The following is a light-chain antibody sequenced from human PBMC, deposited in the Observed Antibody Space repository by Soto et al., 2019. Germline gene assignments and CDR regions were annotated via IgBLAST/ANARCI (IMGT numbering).Light chain of an antibody. V-gene: IGKV1-39*01. CDR3: QPSYTTPPMYT. J-gene: IGKJ2*01. Sequence: DIQMTQSPSSLSASVGDRVTIACRASQSISVYLNWYQQKPGKAPKLLIYAASILQSGVPSRFSGSGSETDFTLTISSLQPEDFATYYGQPSYTTPPMYTFGQGTKLEIK. CDR2: AAS. CDR1: QSISVY.